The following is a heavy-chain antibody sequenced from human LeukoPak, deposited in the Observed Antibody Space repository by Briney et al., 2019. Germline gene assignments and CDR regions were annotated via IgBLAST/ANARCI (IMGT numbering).Heavy chain of an antibody. CDR3: ARDGAYCGGDCYSESNWFDP. D-gene: IGHD2-21*02. CDR1: GYTFTSYY. CDR2: INPSGGST. V-gene: IGHV1-46*01. J-gene: IGHJ5*02. Sequence: ASVKVSYKASGYTFTSYYMHWVRQAPGQGLEWMGIINPSGGSTSYAQKFQGRVTMTRDTSTSTVYMELSSLRSEDTAVYYCARDGAYCGGDCYSESNWFDPWGQGTLVTVSS.